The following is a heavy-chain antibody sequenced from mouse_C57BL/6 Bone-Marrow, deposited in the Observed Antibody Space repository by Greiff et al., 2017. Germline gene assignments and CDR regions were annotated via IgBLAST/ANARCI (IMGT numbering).Heavy chain of an antibody. Sequence: EVKLVESGGDLVQPGGSLKLSCAASGFTFSSYGMSWVRQTPDKRLEWVATISSGGSYTYYPDSVKGRFTISRDNAKNTLYKQMSSVKSEDTAMYYCASSTGYWGQGTTLTVSS. V-gene: IGHV5-6*01. CDR2: ISSGGSYT. CDR1: GFTFSSYG. J-gene: IGHJ2*01. CDR3: ASSTGY.